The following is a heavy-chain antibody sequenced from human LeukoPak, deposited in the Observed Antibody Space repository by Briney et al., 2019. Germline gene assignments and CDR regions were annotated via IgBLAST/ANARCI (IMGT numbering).Heavy chain of an antibody. J-gene: IGHJ4*02. D-gene: IGHD6-6*01. V-gene: IGHV3-7*03. CDR3: ARIGYSSSSLDF. CDR2: IKQDGSVK. CDR1: GFTFSSYG. Sequence: GGSLRLSCAASGFTFSSYGMHWVRQAPGKGLEWVANIKQDGSVKYYVDSVKGRFTISRDNAKNSLYLQMNSLRAEDTAVYNCARIGYSSSSLDFWGRGTLVTVSS.